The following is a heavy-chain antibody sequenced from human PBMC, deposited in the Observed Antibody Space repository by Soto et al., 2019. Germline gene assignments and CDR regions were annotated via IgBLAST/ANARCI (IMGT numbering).Heavy chain of an antibody. Sequence: PSETLSLNCTVSGGSISSGGYYWSWIRQHPGKGLEWIGYIYYSGSTYYNPSLKSRVTMSVDTSKNQFSLKLSSVTAADTALYYCARVLGYCSGGSCYAFDYWGQGTLVTVSS. V-gene: IGHV4-31*03. CDR3: ARVLGYCSGGSCYAFDY. CDR2: IYYSGST. J-gene: IGHJ4*02. CDR1: GGSISSGGYY. D-gene: IGHD2-15*01.